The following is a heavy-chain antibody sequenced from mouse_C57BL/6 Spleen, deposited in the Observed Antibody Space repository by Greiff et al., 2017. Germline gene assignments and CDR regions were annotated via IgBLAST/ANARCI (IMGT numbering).Heavy chain of an antibody. V-gene: IGHV1-80*01. D-gene: IGHD1-1*01. J-gene: IGHJ2*01. CDR1: GYAFSSYW. CDR2: IYPGDGDT. Sequence: QVQLQQSGAELVKPGASVKISCKASGYAFSSYWMNWVKQRPGKGLEWIGQIYPGDGDTNYNGKFKGKATLTADKSSSTAYMQLSSLTSEDSAVYFCARGGYGSRFDYRGNGATLTVSS. CDR3: ARGGYGSRFDY.